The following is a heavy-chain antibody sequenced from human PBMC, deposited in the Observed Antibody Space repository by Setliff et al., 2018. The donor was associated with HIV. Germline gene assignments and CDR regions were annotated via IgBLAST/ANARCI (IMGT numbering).Heavy chain of an antibody. Sequence: ASVKVSCKASGHTFTAYGITWVRQAPGQGLEWMGWVSAYSGDTKYAQKIQGRVNMTRDTSTDTAYVELRSLRFDDTALYYCVRGYYYDKTGYGTFDIWGQGTVVTVSS. J-gene: IGHJ3*02. CDR3: VRGYYYDKTGYGTFDI. D-gene: IGHD3-22*01. CDR1: GHTFTAYG. V-gene: IGHV1-18*04. CDR2: VSAYSGDT.